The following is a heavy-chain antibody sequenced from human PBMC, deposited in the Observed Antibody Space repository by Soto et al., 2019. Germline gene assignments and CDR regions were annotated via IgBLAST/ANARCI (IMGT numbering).Heavy chain of an antibody. CDR3: ARRGYGSWYGYYYYGMDV. J-gene: IGHJ6*02. CDR1: GFTFSNYE. D-gene: IGHD6-13*01. V-gene: IGHV3-64*01. CDR2: ISNNGAHT. Sequence: GGSLRLSCAASGFTFSNYEMHWVRQAPGKGLEYVSGISNNGAHTDYAKSVKGRFTISRDNSENTLYLQMGSLRAEDMALYYCARRGYGSWYGYYYYGMDVWGQGTTVTVSS.